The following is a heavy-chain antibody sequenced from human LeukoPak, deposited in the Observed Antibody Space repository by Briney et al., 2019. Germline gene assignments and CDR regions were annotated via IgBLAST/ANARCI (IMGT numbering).Heavy chain of an antibody. CDR1: GFSFGTYA. CDR3: ARDPNPTTITTTSGY. CDR2: ISNAAVTT. D-gene: IGHD4-11*01. V-gene: IGHV3-48*03. J-gene: IGHJ4*02. Sequence: PGGSLRLSCAASGFSFGTYAMTWVRQAPGKGLDWVSVISNAAVTTYYADSVKGRFTISRDNAKNSLYLQMNSLRAEDTGIYYCARDPNPTTITTTSGYWGQGTLVTVSS.